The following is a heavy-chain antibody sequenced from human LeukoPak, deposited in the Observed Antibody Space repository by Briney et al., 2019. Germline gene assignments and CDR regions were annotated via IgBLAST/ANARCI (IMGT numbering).Heavy chain of an antibody. CDR2: INPNSGGT. J-gene: IGHJ4*02. Sequence: ASVKVSCKASGYTFTSYGISWVRQAPGQGLEWMGWINPNSGGTNYAQKFQGRVTMTRDTSISTAYMELSRLRSDDTAVYYCASGWELLGFDYWGQGTLVTVSS. D-gene: IGHD1-26*01. V-gene: IGHV1-2*02. CDR1: GYTFTSYG. CDR3: ASGWELLGFDY.